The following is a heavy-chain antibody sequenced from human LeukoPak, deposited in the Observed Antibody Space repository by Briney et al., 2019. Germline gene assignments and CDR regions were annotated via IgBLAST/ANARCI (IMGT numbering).Heavy chain of an antibody. CDR3: ARGKDSSWYYYFDY. D-gene: IGHD6-13*01. Sequence: GVSVTLLCAASGFTFSSCWMRWLRQAPGKALEGVANIKQDGSEKHYVDSVKGRFTISRDNAKNSLYLQMNSLRAEDTAVYYCARGKDSSWYYYFDYWGQGTLVTVSS. CDR2: IKQDGSEK. CDR1: GFTFSSCW. J-gene: IGHJ4*02. V-gene: IGHV3-7*01.